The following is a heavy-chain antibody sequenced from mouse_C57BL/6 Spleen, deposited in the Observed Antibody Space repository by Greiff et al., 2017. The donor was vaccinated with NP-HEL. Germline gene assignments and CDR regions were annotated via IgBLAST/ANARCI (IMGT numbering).Heavy chain of an antibody. CDR3: ATPAYDYDGDAMDY. V-gene: IGHV1-52*01. D-gene: IGHD2-4*01. CDR1: GYTFTSYW. Sequence: QVQLQQPGAELVRPGSSVKLSCKASGYTFTSYWMHWVKQRPIQGLEWIGNIDPSDSETHYNQKFKDKATLTVDKSSSTAYMQLSSLTSDDAAVYYCATPAYDYDGDAMDYWGQGTSVTVSS. CDR2: IDPSDSET. J-gene: IGHJ4*01.